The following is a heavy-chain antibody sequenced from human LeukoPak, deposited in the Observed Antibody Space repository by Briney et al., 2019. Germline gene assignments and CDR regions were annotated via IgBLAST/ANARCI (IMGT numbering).Heavy chain of an antibody. V-gene: IGHV4-34*01. CDR1: GGSFSGYY. D-gene: IGHD3-10*01. J-gene: IGHJ6*03. CDR3: AREGVYYYGSGSYYWRSYYYYMDV. Sequence: SETLSLTCAVYGGSFSGYYWSWIRQPPGKGLEWIGEINHSGSTNYNPSLKSRVTISVDTSKNQFSLKLSSVTAADTAVYYCAREGVYYYGSGSYYWRSYYYYMDVWGKGTTVTVS. CDR2: INHSGST.